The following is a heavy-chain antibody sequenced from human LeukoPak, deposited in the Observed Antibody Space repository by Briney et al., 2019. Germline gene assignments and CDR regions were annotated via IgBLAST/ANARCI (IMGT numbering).Heavy chain of an antibody. V-gene: IGHV3-30*18. Sequence: GGSLRLSCAASGFTFSSYGMHWVRQAPGKGLEWVAVISYDGSNKYYADSVKGRFTISRDNSKNTLYLQMNSLRAEDTAVYYCAKWDEGGGSFDYWGQGTLVTVSS. CDR1: GFTFSSYG. J-gene: IGHJ4*02. CDR3: AKWDEGGGSFDY. CDR2: ISYDGSNK. D-gene: IGHD2-15*01.